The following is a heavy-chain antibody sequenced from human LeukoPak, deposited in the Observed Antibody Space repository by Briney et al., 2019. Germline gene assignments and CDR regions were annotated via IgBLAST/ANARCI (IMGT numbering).Heavy chain of an antibody. Sequence: ASVKVSCKASGGTFSSCAISWVRQAPGQGLEWMGGIIPIFGTANYAQKFQGRVTITADESTSTAYMELSSLRSEDTAVYYCARGISDTIFGVVRPTYGMDVWGQGTTVTVSS. J-gene: IGHJ6*02. V-gene: IGHV1-69*13. CDR1: GGTFSSCA. CDR2: IIPIFGTA. CDR3: ARGISDTIFGVVRPTYGMDV. D-gene: IGHD3-3*01.